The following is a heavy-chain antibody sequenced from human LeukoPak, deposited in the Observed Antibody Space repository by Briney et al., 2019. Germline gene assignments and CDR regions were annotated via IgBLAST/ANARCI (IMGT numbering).Heavy chain of an antibody. CDR3: ARGRRGSYLGY. D-gene: IGHD1-26*01. Sequence: KTSETLSLTCAVYGGSFSGYYWSWIRQPPGKGLEWIGEINHSGSTNYNPSLKSRVTISVDTSKNQFSLKLSSVTAADTAVYYCARGRRGSYLGYWGQGTLVTVSS. CDR2: INHSGST. J-gene: IGHJ4*02. V-gene: IGHV4-34*01. CDR1: GGSFSGYY.